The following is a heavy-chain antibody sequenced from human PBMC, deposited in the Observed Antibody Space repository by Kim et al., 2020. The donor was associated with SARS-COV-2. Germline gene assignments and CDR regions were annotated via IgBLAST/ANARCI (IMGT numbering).Heavy chain of an antibody. CDR2: IITIFGTA. D-gene: IGHD6-19*01. CDR3: AREDGAVAGYNWFDP. V-gene: IGHV1-69*13. Sequence: SVKVSCKASGGTFSSYAISWVRQAPGQGLEWMGGIITIFGTANYAQKFQGRVTITADESTSTAYMELSSLRSEDTAVYYCAREDGAVAGYNWFDPWGQGTLVTVSS. J-gene: IGHJ5*02. CDR1: GGTFSSYA.